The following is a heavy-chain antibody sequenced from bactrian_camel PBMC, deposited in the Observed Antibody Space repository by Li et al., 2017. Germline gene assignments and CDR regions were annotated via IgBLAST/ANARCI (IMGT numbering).Heavy chain of an antibody. V-gene: IGHV3S40*01. CDR2: LYTGGGST. D-gene: IGHD6*01. CDR3: ATVPSGWYGFWDS. Sequence: DVQLVESGGGLVQTGGSLRLSCAASGYTYSSKCMGWFRQAPGKEREGVGFLYTGGGSTYYADSVKGRSTISSDNAKNTVHLQMDSLKSEDTALYYCATVPSGWYGFWDSWGQGTQVTVS. CDR1: GYTYSSKC. J-gene: IGHJ4*01.